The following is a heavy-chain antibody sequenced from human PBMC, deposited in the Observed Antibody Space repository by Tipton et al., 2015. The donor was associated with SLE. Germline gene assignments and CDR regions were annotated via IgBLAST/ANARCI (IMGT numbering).Heavy chain of an antibody. V-gene: IGHV4-59*12. J-gene: IGHJ4*02. CDR3: ARDGLGHSSGYYEYD. CDR1: GGSISSYY. Sequence: TLSLTCTVSGGSISSYYWSWIRQPPGKGLEWIGYIYYSGSTNYNPSLKSRVTISADTTKNQFSLKLSSVTAADTAVYYCARDGLGHSSGYYEYDWGQGTLVTVSS. CDR2: IYYSGST. D-gene: IGHD3-22*01.